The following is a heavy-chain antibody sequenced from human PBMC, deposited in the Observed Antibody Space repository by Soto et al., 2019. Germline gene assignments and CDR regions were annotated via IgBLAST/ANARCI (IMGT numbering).Heavy chain of an antibody. CDR2: FIPILDIP. Sequence: QVQLVQSGAEVKKPGSSVKVSCKASGDTFSNYTISWVRQAPGHGLEWMGRFIPILDIPTYAQKFQGRVTLTADKSTSTAYMELSSVRSEDTAVYYCARGGDSRKPQLGSPGYYYYFMDVWGKGTTVTVSS. D-gene: IGHD6-13*01. V-gene: IGHV1-69*02. CDR3: ARGGDSRKPQLGSPGYYYYFMDV. J-gene: IGHJ6*03. CDR1: GDTFSNYT.